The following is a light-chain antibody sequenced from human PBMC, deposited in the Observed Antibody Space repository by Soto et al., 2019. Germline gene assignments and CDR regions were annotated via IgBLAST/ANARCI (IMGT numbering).Light chain of an antibody. J-gene: IGLJ1*01. CDR1: SSDVGGYNY. V-gene: IGLV2-11*01. Sequence: QSALTQPRSVSGSPGQSVTISCTGTSSDVGGYNYVSWYQHHPGKAPKLMIYDVNKRPSGVPDRFSGSKSGNTASLTISGLQAEDEADYYCQSYDSRLSNYVFGGGTKLTVL. CDR2: DVN. CDR3: QSYDSRLSNYV.